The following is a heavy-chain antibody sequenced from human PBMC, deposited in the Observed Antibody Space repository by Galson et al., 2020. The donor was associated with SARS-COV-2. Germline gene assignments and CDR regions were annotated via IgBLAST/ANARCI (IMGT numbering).Heavy chain of an antibody. CDR3: AKKSGRFLEWLTSLDP. J-gene: IGHJ5*02. CDR1: GFTFTNYG. D-gene: IGHD3-3*01. Sequence: TGGSLRLSCAASGFTFTNYGMHWVRQAPGKGLEWVAVISYDGNNKYYAESVKGRFTISRDNSKNTLYLQMNSLRAEDTAVYYCAKKSGRFLEWLTSLDPWGQGSLVTVSS. CDR2: ISYDGNNK. V-gene: IGHV3-30*18.